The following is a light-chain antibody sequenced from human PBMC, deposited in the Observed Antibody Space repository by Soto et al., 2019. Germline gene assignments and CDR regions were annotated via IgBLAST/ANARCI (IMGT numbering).Light chain of an antibody. CDR3: QQHGQWPIT. CDR1: QSVSSN. CDR2: GAS. V-gene: IGKV3-15*01. J-gene: IGKJ5*01. Sequence: EIVMTQSPATLSVSPGERATLSCRASQSVSSNLAWYQQKPGQAPRLLIYGASTRATGIPARFSGSGSGTEFTLTISSLQSEDFATYYCQQHGQWPITFGQGTRLENK.